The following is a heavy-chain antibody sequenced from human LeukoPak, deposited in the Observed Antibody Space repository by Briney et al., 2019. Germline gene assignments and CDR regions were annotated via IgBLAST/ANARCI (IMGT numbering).Heavy chain of an antibody. J-gene: IGHJ6*03. CDR3: ARDSRRPNYDFWSGYPLDYYYMDV. Sequence: SVKVSCKASGGTFSSYAISWVRQAPGQGLEWMGGIIPIFCTANYAQKFQGRVTITTDESTSTAYMELSSLRSEDTAVYYCARDSRRPNYDFWSGYPLDYYYMDVWGKGTTVTVSS. CDR2: IIPIFCTA. CDR1: GGTFSSYA. V-gene: IGHV1-69*05. D-gene: IGHD3-3*01.